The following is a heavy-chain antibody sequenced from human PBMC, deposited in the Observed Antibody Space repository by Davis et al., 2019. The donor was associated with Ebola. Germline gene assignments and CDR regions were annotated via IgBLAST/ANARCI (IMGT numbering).Heavy chain of an antibody. CDR1: GFTFSSYW. CDR2: IKQDGSEK. V-gene: IGHV3-7*01. CDR3: ASPSGSYSI. Sequence: GESLKISCAASGFTFSSYWMSWVRQAPGKGLEWVANIKQDGSEKYYVDSVKGRFTISRDNAKNSLYLQMNSLRAEDTAVYYCASPSGSYSIWGQGTLVTVPP. D-gene: IGHD1-26*01. J-gene: IGHJ4*02.